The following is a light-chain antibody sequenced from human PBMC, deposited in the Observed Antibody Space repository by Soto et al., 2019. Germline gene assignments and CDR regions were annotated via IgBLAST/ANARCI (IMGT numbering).Light chain of an antibody. CDR2: APS. CDR1: QSISIY. J-gene: IGKJ2*01. CDR3: QQRSNTRPFT. V-gene: IGKV1-39*01. Sequence: DIQMTQAPSSLSASVGDRVTITCRASQSISIYLNWYQQKPGKAPKLLIYAPSTLQTGVPLMFSGVGAGTDCPLTVNNLQPQDFATYYCQQRSNTRPFTLGQGTKLQI.